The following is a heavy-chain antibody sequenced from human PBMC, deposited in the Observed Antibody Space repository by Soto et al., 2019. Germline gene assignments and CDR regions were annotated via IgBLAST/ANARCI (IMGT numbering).Heavy chain of an antibody. Sequence: QVQLVESGGGVVQPGRSLRLSCAASGFTFSTYAMHWVRQAPGKGLEWVAVMSYDGTNKYYADSVKGRFTISRDNSKNTLYLQMNSLRAEDTAVYYCARDGGSYWGQGTPVIVSS. CDR1: GFTFSTYA. CDR3: ARDGGSY. CDR2: MSYDGTNK. J-gene: IGHJ4*02. V-gene: IGHV3-30-3*01. D-gene: IGHD3-16*01.